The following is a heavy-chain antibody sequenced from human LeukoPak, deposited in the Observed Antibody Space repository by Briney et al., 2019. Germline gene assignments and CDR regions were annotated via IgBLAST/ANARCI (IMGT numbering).Heavy chain of an antibody. D-gene: IGHD3-22*01. Sequence: PGGSLRLSCAASGFIFGDYAMSWVRQAPGKGLEWVGFIRSKAYGGTTEYAASVKGKFTISKDDSRSIAYLQMNSLKTEDTAVYYCARFYDSSGYYHVPVDYWGQGTLVTVSS. CDR3: ARFYDSSGYYHVPVDY. CDR1: GFIFGDYA. CDR2: IRSKAYGGTT. J-gene: IGHJ4*02. V-gene: IGHV3-49*04.